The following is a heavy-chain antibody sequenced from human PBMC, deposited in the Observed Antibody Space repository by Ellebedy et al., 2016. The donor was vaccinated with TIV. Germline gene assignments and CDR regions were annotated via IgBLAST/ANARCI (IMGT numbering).Heavy chain of an antibody. CDR3: AKEGRVTVAGTIDD. CDR1: GFTFSSYA. Sequence: GESLKISCAASGFTFSSYAMTSVRPAPGKGLEWVSVISGSGSSTYYADSVKGRFTISRDNSKKTLYLQMNSLRAEDTAVYYCAKEGRVTVAGTIDDWGQGTLVTVSS. J-gene: IGHJ4*02. D-gene: IGHD6-19*01. V-gene: IGHV3-23*01. CDR2: ISGSGSST.